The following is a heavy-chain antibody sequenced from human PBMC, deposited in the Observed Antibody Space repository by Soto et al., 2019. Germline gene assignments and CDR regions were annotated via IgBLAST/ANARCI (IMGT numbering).Heavy chain of an antibody. CDR3: AKGYDILTAYFDY. CDR2: ISGSGGST. J-gene: IGHJ4*02. D-gene: IGHD3-9*01. CDR1: EFTFISHA. V-gene: IGHV3-23*01. Sequence: VGSLRLSCAASEFTFISHAMSWVRQTPGKGLEWVSAISGSGGSTYYADSVKGRFTISRDNSKNTLYLQMNSLRAEDTAVYYCAKGYDILTAYFDYWGQGTLVTVSS.